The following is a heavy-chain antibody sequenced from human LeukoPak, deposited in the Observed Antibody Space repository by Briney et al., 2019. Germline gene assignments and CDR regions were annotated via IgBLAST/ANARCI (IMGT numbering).Heavy chain of an antibody. Sequence: QSGGSLRLSCVASGFTFSSYEMNWVRQAPGKGLEWVSYIRSTGSIIFYADSVKGRFTISRDNAKNSLYLQMNSLRAEDTAVYYCARGPNTRLVYSYAPFDYWGQGTLVTVSS. V-gene: IGHV3-48*03. J-gene: IGHJ4*02. D-gene: IGHD5-18*01. CDR1: GFTFSSYE. CDR2: IRSTGSII. CDR3: ARGPNTRLVYSYAPFDY.